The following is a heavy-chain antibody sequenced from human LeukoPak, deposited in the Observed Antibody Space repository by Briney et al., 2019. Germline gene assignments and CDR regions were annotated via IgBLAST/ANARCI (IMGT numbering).Heavy chain of an antibody. D-gene: IGHD3-16*02. CDR3: AKYQDDYVWGSYRVLDY. V-gene: IGHV3-23*01. Sequence: GGSPRHSCAASGYSFCSYAMSWVRHAPGKGLEWGSAISGSGGSTYYADSVKGRFTISRDNSKNTLYLQMSSLRAEDTAVYYYAKYQDDYVWGSYRVLDYWGQGTLVTVSS. J-gene: IGHJ4*02. CDR1: GYSFCSYA. CDR2: ISGSGGST.